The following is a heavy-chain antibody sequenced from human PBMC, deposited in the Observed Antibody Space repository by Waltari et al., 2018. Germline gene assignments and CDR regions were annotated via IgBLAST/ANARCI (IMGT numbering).Heavy chain of an antibody. Sequence: EVQLVESGGALVQPGGSLRLSCAASGFTFSSYWMSWVRQAPGKGLEWVANIKQDGSEKYYGDSVEGRFTISRDNAKSSLYLQINSLRAEDTAGYYCARSSRRSSWYGNFDYWGQGTLVTVSS. J-gene: IGHJ4*02. CDR2: IKQDGSEK. V-gene: IGHV3-7*01. CDR3: ARSSRRSSWYGNFDY. D-gene: IGHD6-13*01. CDR1: GFTFSSYW.